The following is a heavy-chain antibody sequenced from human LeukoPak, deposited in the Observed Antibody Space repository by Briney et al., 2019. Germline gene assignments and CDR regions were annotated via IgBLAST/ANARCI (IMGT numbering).Heavy chain of an antibody. CDR2: ISAYNGNT. CDR1: GYTFTSYG. Sequence: GASVKLSCKASGYTFTSYGISWVRQAPGQGLEWMGWISAYNGNTNYAQKLQGRVTMTTDTSTSTAYMELRSLRSDDTAVYYCARDSIVVVPAANYYFDYWGQGTLVTVSS. V-gene: IGHV1-18*01. CDR3: ARDSIVVVPAANYYFDY. D-gene: IGHD2-2*01. J-gene: IGHJ4*02.